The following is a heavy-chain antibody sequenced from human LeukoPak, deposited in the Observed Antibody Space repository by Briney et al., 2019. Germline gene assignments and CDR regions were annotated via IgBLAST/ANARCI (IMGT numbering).Heavy chain of an antibody. D-gene: IGHD1-26*01. Sequence: GGSLRLSCAASGFAFSSCEMNWVRQAPGKGLEWVSYISSSGSTIYYADSVKGRFTISRDNAKNSLYLQMNSLRAEDTAVYYCARTIVGAAFDYWGQGTLVTVSS. J-gene: IGHJ4*02. CDR3: ARTIVGAAFDY. CDR2: ISSSGSTI. CDR1: GFAFSSCE. V-gene: IGHV3-48*03.